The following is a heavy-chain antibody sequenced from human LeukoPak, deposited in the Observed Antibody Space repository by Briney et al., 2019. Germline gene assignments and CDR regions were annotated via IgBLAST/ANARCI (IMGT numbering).Heavy chain of an antibody. J-gene: IGHJ4*02. CDR3: ARDEPGGWYPL. CDR2: IYSGGST. CDR1: GFTVSSNY. Sequence: GGPLRHSGAPSGFTVSSNYMSWLRQAPGRVLEWVSVIYSGGSTYYADAVKGRFTISRDNSKNTLYLQKSSLRAEDTAVYYCARDEPGGWYPLWGQGTLVTVSS. D-gene: IGHD6-19*01. V-gene: IGHV3-66*01.